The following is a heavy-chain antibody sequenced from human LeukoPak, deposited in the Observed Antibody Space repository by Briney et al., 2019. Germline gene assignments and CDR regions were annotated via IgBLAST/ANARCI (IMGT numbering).Heavy chain of an antibody. J-gene: IGHJ6*04. CDR2: IYYSGST. CDR3: ARYREYCSGGSCQGYYYGMDV. D-gene: IGHD2-15*01. Sequence: SQTLSLTCTVSGGSISSGDYYWSWIRQPPGKGLEWIGYIYYSGSTYYNPSLKSRVTISVDTSKNQFSLKLSSVTAADTAVYCCARYREYCSGGSCQGYYYGMDVWGKGTTVTVSS. V-gene: IGHV4-30-4*01. CDR1: GGSISSGDYY.